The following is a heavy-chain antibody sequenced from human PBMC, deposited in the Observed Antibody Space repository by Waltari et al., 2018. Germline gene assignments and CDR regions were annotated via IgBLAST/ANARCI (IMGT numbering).Heavy chain of an antibody. D-gene: IGHD2-15*01. V-gene: IGHV1-69*01. Sequence: QVQLVQSGAEGKKPGSSVQVSCKASGGTFSSYAISWVRPAPGQGLEWMGGIIPIFGTENYAQKFQGRVTLTAEHSTSTAYMERSSLISEETAVYYCARVGKTPYYYYGMDVWGQGTTVTVS. J-gene: IGHJ6*02. CDR2: IIPIFGTE. CDR3: ARVGKTPYYYYGMDV. CDR1: GGTFSSYA.